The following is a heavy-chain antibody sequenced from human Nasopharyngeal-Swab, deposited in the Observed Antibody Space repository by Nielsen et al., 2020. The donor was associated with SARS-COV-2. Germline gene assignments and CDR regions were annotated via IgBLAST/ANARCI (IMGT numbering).Heavy chain of an antibody. Sequence: WIPPPPGKGLEWVTFISTDGSHKNYADSVKGRFTISRDNSRNTVDLQMNSLRAEDTAVYYCGRDPLGGWGYACDLWGQGSLVTVSS. D-gene: IGHD5-18*01. V-gene: IGHV3-33*05. CDR2: ISTDGSHK. J-gene: IGHJ5*02. CDR3: GRDPLGGWGYACDL.